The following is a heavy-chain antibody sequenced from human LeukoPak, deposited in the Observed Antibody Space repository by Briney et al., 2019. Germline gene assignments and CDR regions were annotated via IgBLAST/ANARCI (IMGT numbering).Heavy chain of an antibody. J-gene: IGHJ6*02. CDR2: IYTSGST. Sequence: SETLSFTCTVSGGSISSYYWSWIRQPAGKGLEWIGRIYTSGSTNYNPSLKSRVTMSVDTSKNQFSLKLSSVTAADTAVYYCARAGDYGDYYYYYGMDVWGQGTTVTVSS. V-gene: IGHV4-4*07. CDR3: ARAGDYGDYYYYYGMDV. D-gene: IGHD4-17*01. CDR1: GGSISSYY.